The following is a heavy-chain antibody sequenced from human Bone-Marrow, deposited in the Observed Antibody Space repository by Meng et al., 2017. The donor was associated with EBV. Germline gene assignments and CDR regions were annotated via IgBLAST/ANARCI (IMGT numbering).Heavy chain of an antibody. CDR3: AREVYNWFDP. J-gene: IGHJ5*02. CDR1: GGSFSGYY. Sequence: QVKLPQWGAGLLKPSATLSLTCAVYGGSFSGYYWSWIRQPPGKGLEWIGEITHSGSTNYNPSLKSRVTISVDTSKNQFSLKLSSVTAADTAVYYCAREVYNWFDPWGQGTLVTVSS. D-gene: IGHD6-6*01. V-gene: IGHV4-34*01. CDR2: ITHSGST.